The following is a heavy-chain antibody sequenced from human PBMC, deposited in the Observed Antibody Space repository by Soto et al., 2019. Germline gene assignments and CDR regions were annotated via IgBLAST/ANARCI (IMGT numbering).Heavy chain of an antibody. CDR3: ARVPPEGVGGMDV. CDR1: GGSISNYY. D-gene: IGHD3-16*01. V-gene: IGHV4-59*01. CDR2: MYYGGSIT. Sequence: QVQLQGSDPGLVKPSETLSLTCTVSGGSISNYYWSWIRQFPGEGLEWIGYMYYGGSITSYNPSLKSRVTISIDTSKNQFSLRLTSVTAADTAVYYCARVPPEGVGGMDVWGQGTTVTVSS. J-gene: IGHJ6*02.